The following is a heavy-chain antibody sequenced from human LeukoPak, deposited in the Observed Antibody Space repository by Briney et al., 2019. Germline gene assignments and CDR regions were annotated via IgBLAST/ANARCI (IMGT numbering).Heavy chain of an antibody. D-gene: IGHD3-10*01. CDR1: GGSISSYY. V-gene: IGHV4-4*07. Sequence: PSETLSLTCTVSGGSISSYYWSWIRQPAGKGLEWIGRIYTSGSTNYSPSLKSRVTMSVDTSKNQFSLKLSSVTAADTAVYYCARDQPRRRWFGNDAFDIWGQGTMVTVSS. J-gene: IGHJ3*02. CDR3: ARDQPRRRWFGNDAFDI. CDR2: IYTSGST.